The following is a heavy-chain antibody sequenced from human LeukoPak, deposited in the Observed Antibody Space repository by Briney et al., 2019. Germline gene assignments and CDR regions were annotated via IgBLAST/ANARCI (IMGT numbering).Heavy chain of an antibody. CDR1: GFTVSSNY. Sequence: GGSLRLSCAASGFTVSSNYMSWVRQAPGKGLEWVSIIYSGGSTYYADSVKGRFTISRDNSKNTMYLQMNSLRAEDTAVYYCARARFAPQLEYYYGMDVWGQGTTVTVSS. CDR3: ARARFAPQLEYYYGMDV. D-gene: IGHD6-13*01. J-gene: IGHJ6*02. V-gene: IGHV3-53*01. CDR2: IYSGGST.